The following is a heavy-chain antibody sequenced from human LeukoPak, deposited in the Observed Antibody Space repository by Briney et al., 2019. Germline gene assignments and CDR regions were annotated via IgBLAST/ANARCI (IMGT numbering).Heavy chain of an antibody. D-gene: IGHD2-15*01. Sequence: GGSLRLSCSASGFTFSYYAMHWVRQAPGKGLQYVSSINNNGGSTYYADSVQGRFTISRDNSKSTLCLQMNSLRAEDTAVYYCAKQLGYCSDGSCYFPYWGQGTLVTVSS. CDR2: INNNGGST. J-gene: IGHJ4*02. V-gene: IGHV3-64*04. CDR3: AKQLGYCSDGSCYFPY. CDR1: GFTFSYYA.